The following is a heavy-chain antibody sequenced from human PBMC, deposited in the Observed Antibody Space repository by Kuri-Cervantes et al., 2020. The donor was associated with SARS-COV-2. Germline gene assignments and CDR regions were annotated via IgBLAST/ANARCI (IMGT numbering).Heavy chain of an antibody. CDR3: ARQGWELFQWSNDLDY. V-gene: IGHV5-10-1*01. D-gene: IGHD1-26*01. J-gene: IGHJ4*02. Sequence: GESLKISCKGCGYRFTSYWISWVRQMPGKGLEWMGRIDPSDSYTNYSPSFQGHVTISADKSISTAYLQWSSLKASDTAMYYCARQGWELFQWSNDLDYWGQGTLVTVSS. CDR1: GYRFTSYW. CDR2: IDPSDSYT.